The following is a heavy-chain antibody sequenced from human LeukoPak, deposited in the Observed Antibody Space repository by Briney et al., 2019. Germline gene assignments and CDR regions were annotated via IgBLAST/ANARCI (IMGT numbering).Heavy chain of an antibody. D-gene: IGHD6-13*01. J-gene: IGHJ4*02. Sequence: GRSLRLSCAASGLTFSSYGMHWVRQAPGKGQEWVAVISYDGSNKYYADSVKGRFTISRDNSKNTLYLQMNSLRAEDTAVYYCAKDQQEETFDYWGQGTLVTVSS. V-gene: IGHV3-30*18. CDR2: ISYDGSNK. CDR1: GLTFSSYG. CDR3: AKDQQEETFDY.